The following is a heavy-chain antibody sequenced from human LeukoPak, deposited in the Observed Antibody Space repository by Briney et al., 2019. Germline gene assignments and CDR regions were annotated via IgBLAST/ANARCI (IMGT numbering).Heavy chain of an antibody. CDR2: ITSGATDT. V-gene: IGHV3-21*01. D-gene: IGHD1-26*01. Sequence: GGSLRLSCAASEFSVGSNYMTWVRQAPGKGLEWVSSITSGATDTYYADSVKGRFTISRDNAKNSLYLQMNSLRAEDTAVYYCARGPRVGAAGFVYYHYIDVWGKGTTVTVSS. CDR1: EFSVGSNY. J-gene: IGHJ6*03. CDR3: ARGPRVGAAGFVYYHYIDV.